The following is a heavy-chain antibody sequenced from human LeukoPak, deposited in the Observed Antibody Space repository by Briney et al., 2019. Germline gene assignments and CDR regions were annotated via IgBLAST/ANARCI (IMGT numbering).Heavy chain of an antibody. CDR3: AVIVATHGEDYFDY. J-gene: IGHJ4*02. CDR1: GFTSDDYA. D-gene: IGHD5-12*01. Sequence: GGSLRLSCAASGFTSDDYAMHWVRQAPGKGLEWVSSISSSSSYIYYADSVKGRFTISRDNAKNSLYLQMNSLRAEDTAVYYCAVIVATHGEDYFDYWGQGTLVTVSS. CDR2: ISSSSSYI. V-gene: IGHV3-21*01.